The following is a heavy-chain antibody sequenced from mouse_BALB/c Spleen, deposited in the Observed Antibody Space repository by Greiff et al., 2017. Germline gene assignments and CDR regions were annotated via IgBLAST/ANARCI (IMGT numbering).Heavy chain of an antibody. CDR3: ARVDY. CDR1: GYTFTSYW. V-gene: IGHV1-87*01. CDR2: IYPGDGDT. Sequence: VKLMESGAELARPGASVKLSCKASGYTFTSYWMQWVKQRPGQGLEWIGAIYPGDGDTRYTQKFKGKATLTADKSSSTAYMQLSSLASEDSAVYYCARVDYWGQGTSVTVSS. J-gene: IGHJ4*01.